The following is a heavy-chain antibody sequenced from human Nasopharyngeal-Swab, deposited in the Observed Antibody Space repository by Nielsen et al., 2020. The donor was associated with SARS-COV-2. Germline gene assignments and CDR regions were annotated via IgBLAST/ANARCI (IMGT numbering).Heavy chain of an antibody. J-gene: IGHJ3*02. CDR2: INYSGST. V-gene: IGHV4-39*01. CDR3: ARYGELITIFGVVIKEAFDI. Sequence: SETLSLTCTVSGGSISSSSYYWGWIRQPPGKGLEWIGSINYSGSTYYNPSLKSRVTISVDTSKNQFSLKLSSVTAADTAVYYCARYGELITIFGVVIKEAFDIWGQGTMVTVSS. D-gene: IGHD3-3*01. CDR1: GGSISSSSYY.